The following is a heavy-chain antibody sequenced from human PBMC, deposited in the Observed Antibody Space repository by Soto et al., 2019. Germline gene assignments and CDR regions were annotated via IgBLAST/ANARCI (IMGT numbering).Heavy chain of an antibody. Sequence: PSETLSLTCTVSGGSISNSSYLWGWIRQPPGKGLQWIGSVSYSGSTYYNPSLKSRVTISVDTSKTQSSLRLSSVTAADTPVYYCSRIAVSGPITGFDYWGQGALVTVSS. J-gene: IGHJ4*02. V-gene: IGHV4-39*01. CDR2: VSYSGST. CDR3: SRIAVSGPITGFDY. D-gene: IGHD6-19*01. CDR1: GGSISNSSYL.